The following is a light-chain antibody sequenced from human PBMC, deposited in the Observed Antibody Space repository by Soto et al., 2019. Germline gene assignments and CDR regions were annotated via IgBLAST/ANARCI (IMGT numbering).Light chain of an antibody. CDR2: DAS. V-gene: IGKV3-11*01. CDR1: QSVSSY. CDR3: QQRSNWPPDEIHP. J-gene: IGKJ4*01. Sequence: EIVLTQSPATLSLSPGERATLSCRASQSVSSYLAWYQQKPGQAPRLLIYDASNRATGIPARFSGSGSGTDFTLTISSLEPEDFEVYYGQQRSNWPPDEIHPFGGGTTVESK.